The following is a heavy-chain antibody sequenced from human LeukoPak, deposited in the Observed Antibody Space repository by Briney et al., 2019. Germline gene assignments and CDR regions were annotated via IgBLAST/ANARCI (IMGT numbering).Heavy chain of an antibody. CDR3: ARDAIVRDYSNSDY. D-gene: IGHD4-11*01. CDR1: VYTFTGYY. CDR2: INPNSGGT. J-gene: IGHJ4*02. V-gene: IGHV1-2*02. Sequence: ASVKVSCKASVYTFTGYYIHWVRQAPGQGLEWMGWINPNSGGTNYAQKFQGRVTVTRDTSISTAYMELSRLTSDDTAVYYCARDAIVRDYSNSDYWGQGTLVTVSS.